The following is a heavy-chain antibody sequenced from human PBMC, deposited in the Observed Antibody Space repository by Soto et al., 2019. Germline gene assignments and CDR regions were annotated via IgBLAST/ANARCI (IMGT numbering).Heavy chain of an antibody. Sequence: EVQLVESGGGLIKPGGSLRLSCAASGFTLSNAWMHWVRQAPGKGLEWVGRVNSNTDGGTADDAAPVRGRFSISREESTTTLYLQMSSLTTEATGVYYCVTSPGYEPARGCCGQGTPVTVSS. CDR1: GFTLSNAW. CDR2: VNSNTDGGTA. D-gene: IGHD6-19*01. CDR3: VTSPGYEPARGC. V-gene: IGHV3-15*01. J-gene: IGHJ4*02.